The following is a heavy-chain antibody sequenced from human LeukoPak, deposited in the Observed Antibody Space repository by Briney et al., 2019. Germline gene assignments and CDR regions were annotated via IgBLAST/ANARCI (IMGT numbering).Heavy chain of an antibody. V-gene: IGHV3-23*01. J-gene: IGHJ6*03. CDR3: ARVYGSYYYYYYMDV. CDR2: ISGSGGST. Sequence: GGPLRLSCAASGFTFSSYAMSWVRQAPGKGLEWVSAISGSGGSTYYADSVKGRFTISRDNSKNTLYLQTNSLRAEDTAVYYCARVYGSYYYYYYMDVWGKGTTVTVSS. CDR1: GFTFSSYA. D-gene: IGHD1-26*01.